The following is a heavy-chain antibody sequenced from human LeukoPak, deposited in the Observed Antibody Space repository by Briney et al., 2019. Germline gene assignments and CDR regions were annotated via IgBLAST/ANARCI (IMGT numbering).Heavy chain of an antibody. CDR3: ARDRQYSGHDPWSGFDS. CDR2: IGISGLT. J-gene: IGHJ4*02. D-gene: IGHD5-12*01. V-gene: IGHV3-21*06. Sequence: GGSLRLSCAASGFAFDMYSINWVRQAPGKGQEWVSTIGISGLTYYTDSVRGRFTISRDSPKNSIYLQMNSLRAEDTAVYYCARDRQYSGHDPWSGFDSWGQGTLVTVSS. CDR1: GFAFDMYS.